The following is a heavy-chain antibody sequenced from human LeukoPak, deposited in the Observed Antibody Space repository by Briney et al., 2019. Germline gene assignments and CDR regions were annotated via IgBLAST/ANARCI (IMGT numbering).Heavy chain of an antibody. CDR2: INHSGST. CDR3: ARDGNSSGWYYY. J-gene: IGHJ4*02. Sequence: SETLSLTCAVYGGSFSGYYWSWIRQPPGKGLEWIGEINHSGSTNYNPSLKSRVTISVDTSKNQSSLKLSSVTAADTAVYYCARDGNSSGWYYYWGQGTLVTVSS. V-gene: IGHV4-34*01. D-gene: IGHD6-19*01. CDR1: GGSFSGYY.